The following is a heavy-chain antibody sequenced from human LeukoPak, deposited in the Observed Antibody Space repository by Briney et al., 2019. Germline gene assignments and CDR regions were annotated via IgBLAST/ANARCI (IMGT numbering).Heavy chain of an antibody. D-gene: IGHD1-1*01. CDR3: ARVHSGPYFDY. V-gene: IGHV4-59*08. CDR1: DGSTTGYY. CDR2: VYYTGRT. J-gene: IGHJ4*02. Sequence: SETLSLTCSVSDGSTTGYYWSWIRQPPGKGLEWIAYVYYTGRTLYNPSLESRVTISVDTSKTQFSLTVTSVTAADTAVYYCARVHSGPYFDYWGQGTLVTVSS.